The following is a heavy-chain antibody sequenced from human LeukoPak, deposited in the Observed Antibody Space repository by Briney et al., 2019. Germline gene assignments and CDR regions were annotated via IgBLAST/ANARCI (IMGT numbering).Heavy chain of an antibody. CDR1: GFTFSSYA. CDR2: ISYDGSNE. CDR3: ARDYRTYYYYMDV. D-gene: IGHD3-16*02. J-gene: IGHJ6*03. Sequence: TGGSLRLSCAASGFTFSSYAMHWVRQAPGKGLEWVAVISYDGSNEYYADSVKGRFTISRDNSKNTLYLQMNSLRAEDTAVYYCARDYRTYYYYMDVWGKGTTVTVSS. V-gene: IGHV3-30*04.